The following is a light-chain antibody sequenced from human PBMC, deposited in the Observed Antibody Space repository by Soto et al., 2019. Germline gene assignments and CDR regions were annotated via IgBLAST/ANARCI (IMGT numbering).Light chain of an antibody. CDR2: DTS. J-gene: IGKJ2*01. CDR1: QSVSSY. Sequence: DIVLTQSPATQSLSPGERATLSCRASQSVSSYLAWYQQKPGQAPRLLIYDTSNRATGIPARFSGSGSGTDFTLTISSLEPEDFAVYYCQQRTNWPPGYTFGQGTKLEIK. V-gene: IGKV3-11*01. CDR3: QQRTNWPPGYT.